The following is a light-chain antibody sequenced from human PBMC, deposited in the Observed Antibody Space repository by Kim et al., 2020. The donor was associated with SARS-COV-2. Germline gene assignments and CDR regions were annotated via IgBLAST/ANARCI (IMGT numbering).Light chain of an antibody. CDR1: KVGDKY. CDR2: QDS. CDR3: QAWDSSTGV. Sequence: GSPGQTASIACSGDKVGDKYACWYQQKPGQSPVLVIYQDSKRPSGIPERFSGSNSGNTATLTISGTQAMDEADYYCQAWDSSTGVFGGGTQLTVL. V-gene: IGLV3-1*01. J-gene: IGLJ3*02.